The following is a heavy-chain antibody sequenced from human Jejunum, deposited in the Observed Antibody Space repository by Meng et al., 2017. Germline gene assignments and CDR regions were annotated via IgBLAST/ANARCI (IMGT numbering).Heavy chain of an antibody. J-gene: IGHJ3*02. Sequence: SETLSLTCTVSGGSISSENHYWSWIRQPAGKGLEWIGRIYANGNNNFNPSLKSRLTMSIDTSKNQFSLKLNSVTAADTAAYYCASDSSGYSKDAFDIWGQGKMVTVSS. D-gene: IGHD3-22*01. CDR3: ASDSSGYSKDAFDI. CDR2: IYANGNN. V-gene: IGHV4-61*02. CDR1: GGSISSENHY.